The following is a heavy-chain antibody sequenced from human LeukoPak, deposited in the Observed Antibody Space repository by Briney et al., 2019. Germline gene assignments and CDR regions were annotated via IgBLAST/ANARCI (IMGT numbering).Heavy chain of an antibody. J-gene: IGHJ3*02. CDR1: GFTFSSYE. CDR2: ISSSGSTI. Sequence: GGSLRLSCAASGFTFSSYEMNWVRQAPGKGLEWVSYISSSGSTIYYADSVKGRFTISGDNAKNSLYLQMNSLRAEDTAVYYCAIEDLDAFDIWGQGTMVTVSS. V-gene: IGHV3-48*03. CDR3: AIEDLDAFDI.